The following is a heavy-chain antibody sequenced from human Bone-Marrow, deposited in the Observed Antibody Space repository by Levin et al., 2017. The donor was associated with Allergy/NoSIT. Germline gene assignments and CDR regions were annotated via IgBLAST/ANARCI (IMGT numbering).Heavy chain of an antibody. CDR2: IYSGGDT. D-gene: IGHD2-2*03. CDR3: ARDGHCSSSTCYAGLDC. Sequence: LSLTCAASGFTVRNNYMSWVRQAPGKGLEGVSIIYSGGDTYYTDSVKGRFTISRDNSKNTLFLQMGSLRIEDSAVYYCARDGHCSSSTCYAGLDCWGQGTLVTVFS. CDR1: GFTVRNNY. J-gene: IGHJ4*02. V-gene: IGHV3-53*05.